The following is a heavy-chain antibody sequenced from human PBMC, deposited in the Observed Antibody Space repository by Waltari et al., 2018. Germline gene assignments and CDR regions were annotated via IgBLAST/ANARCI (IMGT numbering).Heavy chain of an antibody. CDR1: GYTFIGYY. V-gene: IGHV1-2*02. D-gene: IGHD2-15*01. CDR3: ARSVRSPVVSPFDY. Sequence: QVQLVQSGAEVKKPGASVKVSCKASGYTFIGYYMHWVRQAPGQGLELMGCINPNSGGTNYAQKFQGRVTMTRDTSISTAYMELSRLRSDDTAAYYCARSVRSPVVSPFDYWGQGTLVTVSS. CDR2: INPNSGGT. J-gene: IGHJ4*02.